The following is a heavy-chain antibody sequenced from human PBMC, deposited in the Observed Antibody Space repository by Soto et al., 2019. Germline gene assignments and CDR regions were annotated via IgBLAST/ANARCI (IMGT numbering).Heavy chain of an antibody. Sequence: EVQLVESGGGLVQPGGSLRLSCAVSGFTFSSFWMHWVRQAPGEGLVWVSSINTDGSGTSYADSVKGRFTISRDNAKNTLYLQMNSLRVEDTAMYYCAKRGVDTFGLSYWGQGTLVTVSS. J-gene: IGHJ4*02. CDR3: AKRGVDTFGLSY. CDR2: INTDGSGT. D-gene: IGHD3-10*01. V-gene: IGHV3-74*01. CDR1: GFTFSSFW.